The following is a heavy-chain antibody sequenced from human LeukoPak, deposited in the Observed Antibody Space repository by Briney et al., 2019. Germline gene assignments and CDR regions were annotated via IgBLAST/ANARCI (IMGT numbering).Heavy chain of an antibody. Sequence: SETLSLTCTVSGGSINSSTYYWGWIRQPPGKGLEWIGNIFYSGSNYHTPSLKSRVTISLDTSKNQFSLNLSSVTAADTAVYYCARDLHYSGSPPGYWGQGTLVTVSS. CDR1: GGSINSSTYY. J-gene: IGHJ4*02. D-gene: IGHD1-26*01. CDR3: ARDLHYSGSPPGY. CDR2: IFYSGSN. V-gene: IGHV4-39*07.